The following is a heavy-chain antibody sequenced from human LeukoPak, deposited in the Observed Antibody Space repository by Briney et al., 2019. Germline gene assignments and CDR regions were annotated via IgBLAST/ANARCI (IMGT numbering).Heavy chain of an antibody. J-gene: IGHJ4*02. Sequence: MAAETLSLTCTVSGGSISNYYWRWIRQPAGKGPEWLGCIHTSGKILYNPSLKSRLPMSVDTPKNQFSRNLTSVAAANTPVYYCARGPRLGATRFDNWGEGKLVSVSS. D-gene: IGHD3-16*01. CDR1: GGSISNYY. CDR3: ARGPRLGATRFDN. V-gene: IGHV4-4*07. CDR2: IHTSGKI.